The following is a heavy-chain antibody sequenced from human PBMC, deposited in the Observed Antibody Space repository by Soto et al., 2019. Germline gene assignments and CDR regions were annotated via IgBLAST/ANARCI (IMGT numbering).Heavy chain of an antibody. CDR2: ISYDGSNK. V-gene: IGHV3-30-3*01. CDR1: GFTFSSYA. Sequence: GGSLRLSCAASGFTFSSYAMHWVRQAPGKGLEWVAVISYDGSNKYYADSVKGRFTISRDNSKNTLYLQMNSLRAEDTAVYYCATRAEYSSSSGVDYWGQGTLVTVSS. J-gene: IGHJ4*02. CDR3: ATRAEYSSSSGVDY. D-gene: IGHD6-6*01.